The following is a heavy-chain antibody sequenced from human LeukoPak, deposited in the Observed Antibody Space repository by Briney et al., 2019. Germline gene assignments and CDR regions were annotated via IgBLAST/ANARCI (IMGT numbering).Heavy chain of an antibody. V-gene: IGHV3-21*01. CDR3: ARDGIATAGSDY. CDR2: ISSSSNYI. D-gene: IGHD6-13*01. Sequence: GGSLRLSCAVSGFIFSSYTMKWVRQAPGKGLEWVSSISSSSNYIYYADSVKGRFIISRDNAKNALYLQMNNLRAEDTAVYSCARDGIATAGSDYWGQGTLVTVSS. J-gene: IGHJ4*02. CDR1: GFIFSSYT.